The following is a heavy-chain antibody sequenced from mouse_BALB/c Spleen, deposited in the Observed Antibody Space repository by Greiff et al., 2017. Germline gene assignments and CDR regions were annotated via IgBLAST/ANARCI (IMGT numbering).Heavy chain of an antibody. CDR2: INPSNGRT. Sequence: VKLMESGAELVKPGASVKLSCKASGYTFTSYWMHWVKQRPGQGLEWIGEINPSNGRTNYNEKFKSKATLTVDKSSSTAYMQLSSLTSEDSAVYYCARTGGFAYWGQGTLVTVSA. D-gene: IGHD4-1*01. J-gene: IGHJ3*01. V-gene: IGHV1S81*02. CDR3: ARTGGFAY. CDR1: GYTFTSYW.